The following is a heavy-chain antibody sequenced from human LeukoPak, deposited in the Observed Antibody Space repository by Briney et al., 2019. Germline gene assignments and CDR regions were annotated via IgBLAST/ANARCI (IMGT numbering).Heavy chain of an antibody. V-gene: IGHV4-59*01. CDR3: ARGGPRSWFDP. Sequence: SETLSLTCTASGGSISSYYWSWIRQPPGKGLEWIGYIYYSGSTNYNPSLKSRVTISVDTSKNQFSLKLSSVTAADTAVYYCARGGPRSWFDPWGQGTLVTVSS. J-gene: IGHJ5*02. CDR2: IYYSGST. CDR1: GGSISSYY.